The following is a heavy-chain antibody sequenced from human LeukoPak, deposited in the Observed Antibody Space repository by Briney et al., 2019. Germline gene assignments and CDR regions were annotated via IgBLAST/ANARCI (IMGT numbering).Heavy chain of an antibody. CDR1: GGSISSGGYS. CDR2: IYHSGST. CDR3: ARAPRAYCSGGSCYVDV. Sequence: SETLSLTCAVSGGSISSGGYSWSWIRQPPGKGLEWIGYIYHSGSTYYNPSLKSRVTTSVDRSKNQFSLKLSSVTAADTAVYYCARAPRAYCSGGSCYVDVWGQGTTVTVSS. J-gene: IGHJ6*02. V-gene: IGHV4-30-2*01. D-gene: IGHD2-15*01.